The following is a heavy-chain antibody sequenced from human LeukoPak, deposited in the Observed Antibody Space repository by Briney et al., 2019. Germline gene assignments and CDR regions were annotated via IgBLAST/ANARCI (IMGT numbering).Heavy chain of an antibody. CDR2: INYSGGST. V-gene: IGHV3-23*01. D-gene: IGHD3-10*01. Sequence: GGSLRLSCAASGFTFSSYAMTWVRQAPGKGLEWVSTINYSGGSTYYADSVKGRFAISRDSSKNTVYLQMNGLRGEDTAVYYCAKDDGGSPPDAFDIWGQGTVVTVSS. CDR1: GFTFSSYA. J-gene: IGHJ3*02. CDR3: AKDDGGSPPDAFDI.